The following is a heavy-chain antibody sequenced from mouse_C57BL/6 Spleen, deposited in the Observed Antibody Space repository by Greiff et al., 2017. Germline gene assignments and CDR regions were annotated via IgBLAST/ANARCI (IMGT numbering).Heavy chain of an antibody. CDR3: ARARAAQARNYFDY. Sequence: VQLQQPGAELVMPGASVKLSCKASGYTFTSYWMHWVKQRPGQGLEWIGEIDPSDSYTNYNQKVKGKSTLTVDKSSSTAYMQLSSLPSEDSAVYCGARARAAQARNYFDYWGQGTTLTVSS. CDR2: IDPSDSYT. J-gene: IGHJ2*01. D-gene: IGHD3-2*02. CDR1: GYTFTSYW. V-gene: IGHV1-69*01.